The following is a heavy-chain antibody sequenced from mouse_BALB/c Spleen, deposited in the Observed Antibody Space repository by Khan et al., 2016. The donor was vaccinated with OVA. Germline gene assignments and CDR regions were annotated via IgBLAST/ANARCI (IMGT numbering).Heavy chain of an antibody. CDR3: ARTYQSYDRYFDD. D-gene: IGHD2-12*01. CDR2: INTYTGEP. Sequence: QIQLVQSGPELKKPGETVKISCKASGFTFTNYGMNWVKQAPGKGLRWMGWINTYTGEPTYADDFKGRFAFSLETSASTAYLQLNNLKHEDMATYFCARTYQSYDRYFDDWGAGTTVTVSS. J-gene: IGHJ1*01. V-gene: IGHV9-1*02. CDR1: GFTFTNYG.